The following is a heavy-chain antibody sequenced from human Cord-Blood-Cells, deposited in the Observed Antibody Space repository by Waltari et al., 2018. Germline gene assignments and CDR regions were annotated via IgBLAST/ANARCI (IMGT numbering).Heavy chain of an antibody. J-gene: IGHJ2*01. V-gene: IGHV3-33*01. CDR2: IWYDGSNK. CDR1: GLTFSSYG. Sequence: QVQLVESGGGVVQPGRSLRLSCAASGLTFSSYGTHRVRQAPGKGLEWVAVIWYDGSNKYYADSVKGRFTISRDNSKNTLYLQMNSLRAEDTAVYYCARAEYWYFDLWGRGTLVTVSS. CDR3: ARAEYWYFDL.